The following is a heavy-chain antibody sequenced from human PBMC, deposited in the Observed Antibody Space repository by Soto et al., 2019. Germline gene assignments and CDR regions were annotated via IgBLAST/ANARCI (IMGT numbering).Heavy chain of an antibody. J-gene: IGHJ6*02. CDR3: AKDLSGSYYTPHTRYYFYSGMDV. CDR2: ISYDGSNK. V-gene: IGHV3-30*18. CDR1: GFTFSSYG. Sequence: GGSLRLSCAASGFTFSSYGMHWVRQAPGKGLEWVAVISYDGSNKYYADSVKGRFTISRDNSKNTLYLQRNSLRAEDTAVYYCAKDLSGSYYTPHTRYYFYSGMDVWRQGTTVTVSS. D-gene: IGHD1-26*01.